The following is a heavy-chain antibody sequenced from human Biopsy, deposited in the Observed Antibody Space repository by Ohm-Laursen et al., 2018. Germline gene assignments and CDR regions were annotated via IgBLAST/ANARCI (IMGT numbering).Heavy chain of an antibody. D-gene: IGHD3-9*01. CDR1: RGTFSNYG. CDR3: ATKLTGYFHH. CDR2: NIPILGTG. Sequence: SSVTVSCKSPRGTFSNYGVNWVRQAPGQGLEWLGGNIPILGTGNYAQKFQDRVTVAADTSTSTATMELRSLRSDDTAVYYCATKLTGYFHHWGQGTLVIVSS. V-gene: IGHV1-69*06. J-gene: IGHJ1*01.